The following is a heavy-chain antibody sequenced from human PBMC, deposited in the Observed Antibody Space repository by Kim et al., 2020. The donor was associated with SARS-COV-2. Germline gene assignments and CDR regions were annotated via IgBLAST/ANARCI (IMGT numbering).Heavy chain of an antibody. V-gene: IGHV7-4-1*02. Sequence: PTYAQGFTGRFVFSLDTSVSTAYLQISSLKAEDTAVYYCARGYYYDSPDYWGQGTLVTVSS. CDR3: ARGYYYDSPDY. CDR2: P. D-gene: IGHD3-22*01. J-gene: IGHJ4*02.